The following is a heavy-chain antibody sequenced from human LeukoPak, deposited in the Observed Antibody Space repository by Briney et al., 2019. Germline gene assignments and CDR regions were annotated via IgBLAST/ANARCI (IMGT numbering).Heavy chain of an antibody. D-gene: IGHD3-22*01. CDR1: GGSISSGGYY. Sequence: SQTLSLTCTVSGGSISSGGYYWSWIRQPPGKGLEWIGYIYYSGSTNYNPSLKSRVTISVDKSKNQFSLKLSSVTAADTAVYYCARVRDYYDSSGYLDYWGQGTLVTVSS. CDR2: IYYSGST. V-gene: IGHV4-61*08. CDR3: ARVRDYYDSSGYLDY. J-gene: IGHJ4*02.